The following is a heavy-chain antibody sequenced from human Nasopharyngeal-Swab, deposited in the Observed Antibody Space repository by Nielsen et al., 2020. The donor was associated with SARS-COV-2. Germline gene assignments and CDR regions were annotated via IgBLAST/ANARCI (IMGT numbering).Heavy chain of an antibody. CDR2: INGAGSST. CDR1: GFTFSSHW. J-gene: IGHJ5*02. D-gene: IGHD5-12*01. CDR3: ARGYSDYHGKFDA. V-gene: IGHV3-74*01. Sequence: GGSLRLSCAASGFTFSSHWMHWVRQVPGNGLVWVSRINGAGSSTYYADSVKGRFTISRDNAKNTLYLQMNDLRADDTAVYYCARGYSDYHGKFDAWGQGTLVTVSS.